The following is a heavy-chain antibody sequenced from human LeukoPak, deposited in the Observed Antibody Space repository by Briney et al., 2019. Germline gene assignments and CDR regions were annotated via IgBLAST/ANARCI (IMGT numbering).Heavy chain of an antibody. CDR2: IDTDSTYI. J-gene: IGHJ3*01. Sequence: PGGSLRLSCAASGFTFSNYDMNWVRQSPGKGLEWVSSIDTDSTYIHYADSVKGRFTISRDNAKNSLYLQMSSLRAEDTAVYYCARDPGPSTAAWGAFDLWGQGTMVTVFS. CDR1: GFTFSNYD. CDR3: ARDPGPSTAAWGAFDL. V-gene: IGHV3-21*01. D-gene: IGHD6-25*01.